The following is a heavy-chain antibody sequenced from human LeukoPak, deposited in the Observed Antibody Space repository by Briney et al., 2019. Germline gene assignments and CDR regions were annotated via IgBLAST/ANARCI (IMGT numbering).Heavy chain of an antibody. CDR2: ISGSGGST. D-gene: IGHD6-13*01. V-gene: IGHV3-23*01. J-gene: IGHJ2*01. CDR3: AKRTIAAAGVWYFDL. CDR1: GFTVSSNY. Sequence: GGSLRLFCAASGFTVSSNYMSWVRQAPGKGLEWVSAISGSGGSTYYADSVKGRFTISRDNSKNTLSLQMNSLRAEDTAVYYCAKRTIAAAGVWYFDLWGRGTLVTVSS.